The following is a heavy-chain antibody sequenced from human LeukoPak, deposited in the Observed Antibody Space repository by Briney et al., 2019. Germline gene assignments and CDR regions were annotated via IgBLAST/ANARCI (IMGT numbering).Heavy chain of an antibody. V-gene: IGHV1-2*07. CDR3: AREGGSSYGYAYH. CDR1: GYTFTSYY. J-gene: IGHJ5*02. CDR2: INPHSGDT. Sequence: GASVKVSCKAFGYTFTSYYMHWVRQAPGQGLEWMGWINPHSGDTNYAHKFQGRVTMTRDTSISIAYMELSILKSDDTAVYYCAREGGSSYGYAYHWGQGTLVTVSS. D-gene: IGHD5-18*01.